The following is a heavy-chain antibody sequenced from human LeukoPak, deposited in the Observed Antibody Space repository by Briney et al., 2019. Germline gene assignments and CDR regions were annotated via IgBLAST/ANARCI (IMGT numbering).Heavy chain of an antibody. Sequence: GGTLRLSCAASDSTFITYGMTWVRQAPGKGLEWVSVISADSATTFYADSVKGRFTISRDNAKNTVFLQMSSLRAEDTALYYCARKSASGNYPLDYWGQGTLVTVSS. CDR1: DSTFITYG. V-gene: IGHV3-23*01. CDR2: ISADSATT. D-gene: IGHD3-10*01. J-gene: IGHJ4*02. CDR3: ARKSASGNYPLDY.